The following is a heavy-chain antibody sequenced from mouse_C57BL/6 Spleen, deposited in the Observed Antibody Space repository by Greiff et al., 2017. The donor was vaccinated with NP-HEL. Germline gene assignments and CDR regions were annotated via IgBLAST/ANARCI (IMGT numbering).Heavy chain of an antibody. Sequence: EVMLVESGGGLVKPGGSLKLSCAASGFTFSSYAMSWVRQTPEKRLEWVATISDGGSYTYYPDNVKGRFTISRDNAKNNLYLQMSHLKSEDTAMYYCARGTTVVAGDYFDYWGQGTTLTVSS. CDR1: GFTFSSYA. CDR3: ARGTTVVAGDYFDY. D-gene: IGHD1-1*01. CDR2: ISDGGSYT. V-gene: IGHV5-4*03. J-gene: IGHJ2*01.